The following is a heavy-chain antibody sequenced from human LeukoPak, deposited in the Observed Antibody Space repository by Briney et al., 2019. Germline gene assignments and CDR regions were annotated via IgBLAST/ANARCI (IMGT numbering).Heavy chain of an antibody. D-gene: IGHD5-12*01. V-gene: IGHV4-61*05. CDR1: GGSISSSSYY. CDR2: IYYSGST. Sequence: SETLSLTCTVSGGSISSSSYYWGWIRQPPGKGLEWIGYIYYSGSTNYNPSLKSRVTISVDTSKNQFSLKLSSVTAADTAVYYCARVTYSGYDAPTHDAFDIWGQGTMVTVSS. CDR3: ARVTYSGYDAPTHDAFDI. J-gene: IGHJ3*02.